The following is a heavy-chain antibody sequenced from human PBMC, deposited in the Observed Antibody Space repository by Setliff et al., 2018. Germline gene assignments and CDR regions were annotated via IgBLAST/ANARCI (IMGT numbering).Heavy chain of an antibody. CDR2: INPRTGVT. CDR3: ARGTDYHGSGSYWAKDV. Sequence: GASVKVSCKTSPYSFSGYYIHWVRQAPGQGLEWMGWINPRTGVTNYAQKFKGRVTMTRDTSITTVYMDLSSLKSDDTAVYYCARGTDYHGSGSYWAKDVWGKGTTVTVSS. J-gene: IGHJ6*04. V-gene: IGHV1-2*02. D-gene: IGHD3-10*01. CDR1: PYSFSGYY.